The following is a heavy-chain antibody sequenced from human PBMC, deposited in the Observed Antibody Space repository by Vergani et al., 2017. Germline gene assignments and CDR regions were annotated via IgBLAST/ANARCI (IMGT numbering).Heavy chain of an antibody. D-gene: IGHD2-8*01. J-gene: IGHJ4*02. CDR2: ISWNSGSI. Sequence: EVQLVESGGGLVQPGRSLGLSCAASGFTFDDYAMHWVRQAPGKGLEWVSGISWNSGSIGYADSVKGRFTISRDNAKNSLYLQMNSLRAEDTALYYCAKATLGYXTNGVCYTQYYFDYWGQGTLVTVSS. V-gene: IGHV3-9*01. CDR1: GFTFDDYA. CDR3: AKATLGYXTNGVCYTQYYFDY.